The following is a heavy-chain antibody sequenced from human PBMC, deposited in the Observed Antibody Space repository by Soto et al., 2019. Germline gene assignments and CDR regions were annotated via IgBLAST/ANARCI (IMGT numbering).Heavy chain of an antibody. CDR2: ISSSGSTI. Sequence: GGSLRLSCAASGFTFSSYEMNWVRQAPGKGLEWVSYISSSGSTIYYADSVKGRFTISRDNAKNSLYLQMNSLRAEDTAVYYCARDYYGSGIDYWGQGTLVTVSS. V-gene: IGHV3-48*03. J-gene: IGHJ4*02. CDR1: GFTFSSYE. D-gene: IGHD3-10*01. CDR3: ARDYYGSGIDY.